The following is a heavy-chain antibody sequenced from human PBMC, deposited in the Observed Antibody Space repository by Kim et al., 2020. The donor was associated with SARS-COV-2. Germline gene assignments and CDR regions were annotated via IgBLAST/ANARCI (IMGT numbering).Heavy chain of an antibody. CDR1: GFTFSSYW. CDR2: IKQDGSEK. D-gene: IGHD2-21*01. CDR3: ARISFIFGYYFDY. V-gene: IGHV3-7*01. Sequence: GGSLRLSCAASGFTFSSYWMSWVRQAPGKGLEWVANIKQDGSEKYYVDSVKGRFTISRDNAKNSLYLQMNSLRAEDTAVYYCARISFIFGYYFDYWGQGTLVTVSS. J-gene: IGHJ4*02.